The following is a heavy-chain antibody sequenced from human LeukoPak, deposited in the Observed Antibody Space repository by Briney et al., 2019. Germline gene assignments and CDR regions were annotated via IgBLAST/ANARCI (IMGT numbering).Heavy chain of an antibody. V-gene: IGHV3-30*03. CDR1: GFTFSSYS. CDR2: ISYDGSNK. CDR3: ARSEMATTPFDY. J-gene: IGHJ4*02. Sequence: GGSLRLSCAASGFTFSSYSMNWVRQAPGKGLEWVAVISYDGSNKYYADSVKGRFTISRDNSKNTLYLQMNSLRAEDTAVYYCARSEMATTPFDYWGQGTLVTVSS. D-gene: IGHD5-24*01.